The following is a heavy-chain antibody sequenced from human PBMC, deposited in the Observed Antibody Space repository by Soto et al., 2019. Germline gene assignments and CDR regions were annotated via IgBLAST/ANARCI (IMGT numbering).Heavy chain of an antibody. Sequence: ASVKVSCKASGYTFTSYYMHWVRQAPGQGLEWMGIINPSGGSTSYAQKFQGRVTMTRDTSTSTVYMELSSLRSEDTAVYYCARDASPEVVVVAAGGGDAFDIWGQGTMVTVSS. J-gene: IGHJ3*02. CDR2: INPSGGST. V-gene: IGHV1-46*01. D-gene: IGHD2-15*01. CDR3: ARDASPEVVVVAAGGGDAFDI. CDR1: GYTFTSYY.